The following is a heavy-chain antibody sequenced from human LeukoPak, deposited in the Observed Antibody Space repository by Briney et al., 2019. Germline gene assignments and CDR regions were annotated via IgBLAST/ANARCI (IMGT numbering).Heavy chain of an antibody. CDR3: AKTPSKRTSYYYYYMDV. CDR2: INSDGSST. D-gene: IGHD1-7*01. J-gene: IGHJ6*03. V-gene: IGHV3-74*01. Sequence: GGSLRLSCAASGFTFNSYWMHWVRQAPGKGLVWVSRINSDGSSTSSADSVEGRFTISRDNAKNTLYLQMNSLRAEDTALYYCAKTPSKRTSYYYYYMDVWGKGTTVTISS. CDR1: GFTFNSYW.